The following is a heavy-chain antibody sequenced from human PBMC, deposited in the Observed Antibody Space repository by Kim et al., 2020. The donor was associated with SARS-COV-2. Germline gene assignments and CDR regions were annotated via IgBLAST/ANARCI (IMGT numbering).Heavy chain of an antibody. CDR2: ISASGGTT. V-gene: IGHV3-23*01. Sequence: GGSLRLSCAASGFTFTNYAMSWVRQAPGKGLEWVSAISASGGTTYYADSVKGRFTVSRDNSQNTLYLQMNSLRTEDTAVYYCAKDPDNRSQGYFDCWGRGTLVTVSS. D-gene: IGHD1-20*01. CDR1: GFTFTNYA. J-gene: IGHJ4*02. CDR3: AKDPDNRSQGYFDC.